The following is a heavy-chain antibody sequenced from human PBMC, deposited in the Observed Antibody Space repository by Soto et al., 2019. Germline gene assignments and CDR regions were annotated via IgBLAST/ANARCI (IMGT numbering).Heavy chain of an antibody. V-gene: IGHV4-34*01. CDR3: AIDSSSWYSSAFDI. CDR1: GGSFSGYY. Sequence: QAQLQQWGAGLLKPSETLSLTCAVYGGSFSGYYWSWIRQPPGKGLEWIGEITHSGSTNYNPSLKSRVTISVDTSKNQFSLKLSSVTVADTAVYYCAIDSSSWYSSAFDIWGQGTMVTVSS. J-gene: IGHJ3*02. CDR2: ITHSGST. D-gene: IGHD6-13*01.